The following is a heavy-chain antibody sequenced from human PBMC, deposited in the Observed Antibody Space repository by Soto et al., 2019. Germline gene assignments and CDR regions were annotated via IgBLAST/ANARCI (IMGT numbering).Heavy chain of an antibody. CDR2: IIPIFGTA. CDR1: GGTFSSYA. Sequence: QVQLVQSGAEVKKPGSSVKVSCKASGGTFSSYAPPWVRQAPGQGLEWMGGIIPIFGTANYAQKFQGRVTITADKSTSTAYMELSSLRSEDTAVYYCASSRSQLKYNWFDPWGQGTLVTVSS. V-gene: IGHV1-69*06. D-gene: IGHD1-1*01. CDR3: ASSRSQLKYNWFDP. J-gene: IGHJ5*02.